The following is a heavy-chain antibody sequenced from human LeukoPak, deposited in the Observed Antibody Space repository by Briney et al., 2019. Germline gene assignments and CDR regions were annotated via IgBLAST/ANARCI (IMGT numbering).Heavy chain of an antibody. V-gene: IGHV1-2*02. CDR2: INPNSGGT. D-gene: IGHD3-16*02. CDR3: ARGKSLYDYVWGSYRYTDWFDP. CDR1: GYTFTGYY. J-gene: IGHJ5*02. Sequence: ASVKVSCKASGYTFTGYYMHWVRQAPGQGLEWMGWINPNSGGTNYAQKFQGRVTMTRDTSISTAYMELSRLRSDDTAVYYCARGKSLYDYVWGSYRYTDWFDPWGQGTLVTVSS.